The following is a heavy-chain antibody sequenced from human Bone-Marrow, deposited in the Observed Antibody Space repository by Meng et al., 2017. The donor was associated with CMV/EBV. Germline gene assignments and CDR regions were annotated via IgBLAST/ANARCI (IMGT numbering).Heavy chain of an antibody. CDR2: ISSGGDSI. CDR1: GFTFSNYE. D-gene: IGHD1-1*01. CDR3: ARNEGDFDY. V-gene: IGHV3-48*03. Sequence: GGSLRLSCAASGFTFSNYEMNWVRQTPEKGLEWISYISSGGDSIYYADSVRGRFTISRDNTRNSVYLQMNSLRAEDTAIYYCARNEGDFDYWGQGTLVTVSS. J-gene: IGHJ4*02.